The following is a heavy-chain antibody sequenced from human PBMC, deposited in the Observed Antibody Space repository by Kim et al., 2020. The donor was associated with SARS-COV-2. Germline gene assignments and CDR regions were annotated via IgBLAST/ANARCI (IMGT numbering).Heavy chain of an antibody. V-gene: IGHV3-48*02. CDR1: GFIFSRFG. D-gene: IGHD2-2*01. J-gene: IGHJ4*02. CDR3: VRGTVDY. Sequence: GGSLRLSCAAAGFIFSRFGMNRDRQATGNGLEWVSHISGTTTSTYYADSVKGRFTISRDDARNSLYLQMNSLRDEDTAIYYCVRGTVDYWGPGTLVTVSS. CDR2: ISGTTTST.